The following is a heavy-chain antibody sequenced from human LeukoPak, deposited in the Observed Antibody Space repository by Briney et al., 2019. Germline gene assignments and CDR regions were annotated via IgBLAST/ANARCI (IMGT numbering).Heavy chain of an antibody. D-gene: IGHD5-18*01. J-gene: IGHJ4*02. V-gene: IGHV4-39*01. CDR1: GGSISSSRYY. CDR3: ARRGGYSYGFDY. Sequence: SETLSLTCTVSGGSISSSRYYWGWIRQPPGKGLEWIGSIYYSGSTYYNPSLKSRVTISVDTSKNQFSLKLSSVTAADTAVYYCARRGGYSYGFDYWGQGTLVTVSS. CDR2: IYYSGST.